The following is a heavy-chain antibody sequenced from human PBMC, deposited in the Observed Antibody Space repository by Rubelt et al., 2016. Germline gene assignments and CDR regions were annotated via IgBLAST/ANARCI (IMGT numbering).Heavy chain of an antibody. CDR3: ARERDDYGDY. J-gene: IGHJ4*02. CDR1: GGTFSSDA. CDR2: FSAYNGNT. D-gene: IGHD5-24*01. V-gene: IGHV1-18*01. Sequence: QVQLVQSGAEVKKPGSSVKVSCKASGGTFSSDAISCVRQAPGQGLEWLGWFSAYNGNTNYAQKLQGRVTMTTDTSTSTAYMELRSLRSDDTAVYYCARERDDYGDYWGQGTLVTVSS.